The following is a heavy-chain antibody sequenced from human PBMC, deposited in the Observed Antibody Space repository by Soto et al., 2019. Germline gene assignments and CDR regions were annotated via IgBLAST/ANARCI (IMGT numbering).Heavy chain of an antibody. CDR3: AASIFYYGMDV. V-gene: IGHV5-51*01. J-gene: IGHJ6*02. CDR1: GYTFTNYW. CDR2: IYPGDSDT. Sequence: GESLKISCKGSGYTFTNYWIGWVRQMPGKGLEWMGIIYPGDSDTKYNPSFQGQVTISADKSITTTYLQWSRLKASDTAIYYCAASIFYYGMDVWGQGTTVTVSS.